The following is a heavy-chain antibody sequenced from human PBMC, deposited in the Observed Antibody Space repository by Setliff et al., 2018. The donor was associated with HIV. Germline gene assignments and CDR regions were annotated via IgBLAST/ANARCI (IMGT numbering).Heavy chain of an antibody. CDR2: INHSGSN. CDR3: SRHGTYYHLFDY. D-gene: IGHD3-10*01. V-gene: IGHV4-34*01. CDR1: GKSLSPYY. J-gene: IGHJ4*01. Sequence: LSLTCAVYGKSLSPYYWSWIRQPPGKGLEWIGEINHSGSNNYNPSLKSRVTLSVDTSKNQFSLKLTSVTASDTCVYFCSRHGTYYHLFDYWGHGTPVTAPQ.